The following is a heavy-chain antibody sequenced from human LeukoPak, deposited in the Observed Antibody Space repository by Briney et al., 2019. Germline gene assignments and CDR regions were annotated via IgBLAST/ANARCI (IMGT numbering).Heavy chain of an antibody. CDR1: GYTFTSYG. CDR2: NSLYNGNT. V-gene: IGHV1-18*01. CDR3: ARDEQWLVDY. J-gene: IGHJ4*02. Sequence: GASVKVSCKASGYTFTSYGISWVRQAPGQGLEWMGWNSLYNGNTKYAQKLQGRVTLTTDTSTSTAYMELRSLRSDDTAVYYCARDEQWLVDYWGQGTLVTVSS. D-gene: IGHD6-19*01.